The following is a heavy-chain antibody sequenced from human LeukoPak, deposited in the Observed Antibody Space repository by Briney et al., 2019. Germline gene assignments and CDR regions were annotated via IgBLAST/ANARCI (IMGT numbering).Heavy chain of an antibody. CDR1: GGSISSGDYY. D-gene: IGHD4-23*01. CDR2: IYYSGST. Sequence: SETLSLTCTVSGGSISSGDYYWSWISQPPGKGLEWIGYIYYSGSTYYNPSLKSRVTISVDTSKNQFSLKLSSVTAADTAVYYCARDTPIVIYGGNSVEAFDIWGQGTMVTVSS. J-gene: IGHJ3*02. V-gene: IGHV4-30-4*01. CDR3: ARDTPIVIYGGNSVEAFDI.